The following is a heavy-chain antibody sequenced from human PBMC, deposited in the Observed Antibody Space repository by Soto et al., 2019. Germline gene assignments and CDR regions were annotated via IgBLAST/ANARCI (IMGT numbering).Heavy chain of an antibody. D-gene: IGHD2-8*01. CDR2: ISGGGDSI. Sequence: EVQLLESGVILVHPGGSLRLSCAASGFTFSSYAMTWVRQAPGKGLEWVSAISGGGDSIYYADSVKGRFTISRDQSKNTLYLQMHSLRAEDTAVYFCAKERDNGADRYYFDYWGQGTLDTVSS. V-gene: IGHV3-23*01. J-gene: IGHJ4*02. CDR1: GFTFSSYA. CDR3: AKERDNGADRYYFDY.